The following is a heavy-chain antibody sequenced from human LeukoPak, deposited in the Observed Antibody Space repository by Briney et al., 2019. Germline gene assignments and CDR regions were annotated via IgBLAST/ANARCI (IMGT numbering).Heavy chain of an antibody. CDR2: ISSSSSYI. Sequence: TGGSLRLSCAASGFTFSSYSMNWVRQAPGKGLEWVSSISSSSSYIYYADSVKGRFTISRDNAKNTLYLQMNSLRAEDTAVYYCAKREADFGKKYFQYWGQGTLVTVSS. CDR1: GFTFSSYS. D-gene: IGHD3-3*01. CDR3: AKREADFGKKYFQY. V-gene: IGHV3-21*01. J-gene: IGHJ1*01.